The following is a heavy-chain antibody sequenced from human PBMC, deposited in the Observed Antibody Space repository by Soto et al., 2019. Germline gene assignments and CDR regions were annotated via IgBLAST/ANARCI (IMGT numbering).Heavy chain of an antibody. CDR2: TYYRSKWYN. CDR3: ERKYTSGWCQLCLDV. D-gene: IGHD6-19*01. J-gene: IGHJ6*02. V-gene: IGHV6-1*01. CDR1: MDSLSGDSAA. Sequence: SQSLSLTCAISMDSLSGDSAACDWIRRSPSRGLEWQGRTYYRSKWYNDYAVSVKSRITINPDTSKNQFSLQLNSVTPEDTAVYYCERKYTSGWCQLCLDVWGQGTMVTVSS.